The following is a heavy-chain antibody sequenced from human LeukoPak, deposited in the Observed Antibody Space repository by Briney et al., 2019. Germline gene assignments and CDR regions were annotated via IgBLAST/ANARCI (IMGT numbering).Heavy chain of an antibody. CDR2: IYTSGST. CDR1: GGSISSYY. J-gene: IGHJ6*02. CDR3: ARDRITIFGVVTQGYGMDV. D-gene: IGHD3-3*01. Sequence: SETLSLTCTVSGGSISSYYWSWIRQPAGKGLEWIGRIYTSGSTNYNPSLKSRVTMTVDTSKNQFSLKLSSVTAADTAVYYCARDRITIFGVVTQGYGMDVWGQGTTVTVSS. V-gene: IGHV4-4*07.